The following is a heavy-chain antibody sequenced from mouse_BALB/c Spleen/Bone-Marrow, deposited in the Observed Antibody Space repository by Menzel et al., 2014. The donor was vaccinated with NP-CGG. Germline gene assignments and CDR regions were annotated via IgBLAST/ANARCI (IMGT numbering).Heavy chain of an antibody. CDR1: GFTFSDYY. V-gene: IGHV5-4*02. Sequence: EVQGVESGGGLVKPGGSLKLSCAASGFTFSDYYMYWVRQTPEKRLEWVATISDGGSYTYYPDSVKRRFTISRDNAKNNLYLQMSSLKSEDTAMYYCARGSSYFDYWGQGTTLTVSS. D-gene: IGHD1-1*01. CDR2: ISDGGSYT. J-gene: IGHJ2*01. CDR3: ARGSSYFDY.